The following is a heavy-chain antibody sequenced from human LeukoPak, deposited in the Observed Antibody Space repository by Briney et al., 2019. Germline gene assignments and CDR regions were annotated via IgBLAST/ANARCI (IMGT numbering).Heavy chain of an antibody. CDR1: GGSISSSSYY. Sequence: PSETLSLTCTVSGGSISSSSYYWGWIRQPPGKGLEWIGSIYYSGSTYYNPSFKSRVTISVDTSKNQFSLKLSSVTAADTAVYYCARLGAMAFFDYWGQGTLVTVSS. J-gene: IGHJ4*02. D-gene: IGHD1-26*01. CDR2: IYYSGST. CDR3: ARLGAMAFFDY. V-gene: IGHV4-39*01.